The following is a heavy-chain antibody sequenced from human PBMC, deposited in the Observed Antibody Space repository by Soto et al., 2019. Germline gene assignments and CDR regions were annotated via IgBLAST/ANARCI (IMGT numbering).Heavy chain of an antibody. V-gene: IGHV1-69*12. Sequence: QVQLVQSGAEVKKPGSSLKVSCKASGGIFSDFSFSWVRQAPGQGLERMGGIMPIFGGPDYAQRFRGRVTITAEAVTRTAFMELRGLTSEDTATYYCASSLRMAGIGNYYYGMAVWGQGTTVTVSS. D-gene: IGHD6-19*01. CDR1: GGIFSDFS. CDR3: ASSLRMAGIGNYYYGMAV. CDR2: IMPIFGGP. J-gene: IGHJ6*02.